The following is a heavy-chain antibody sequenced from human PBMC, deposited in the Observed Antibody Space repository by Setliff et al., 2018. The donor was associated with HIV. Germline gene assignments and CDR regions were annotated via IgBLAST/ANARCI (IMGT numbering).Heavy chain of an antibody. Sequence: GESLTISCVTSGFIFTDYWMSWVRQAPGKGLEWVANIRQDGGETHYVDSVKGRFTISRDNAKNSLYLQMNGLGAEDTALYYCASTRFGGPAAAAVVGGRIDIDNWGRGTLVTVSS. CDR1: GFIFTDYW. V-gene: IGHV3-7*05. D-gene: IGHD2-15*01. CDR3: ASTRFGGPAAAAVVGGRIDIDN. J-gene: IGHJ4*02. CDR2: IRQDGGET.